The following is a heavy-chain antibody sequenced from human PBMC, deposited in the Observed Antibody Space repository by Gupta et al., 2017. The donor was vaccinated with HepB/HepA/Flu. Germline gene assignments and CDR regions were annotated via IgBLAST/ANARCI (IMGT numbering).Heavy chain of an antibody. J-gene: IGHJ4*02. CDR2: ISYTGST. D-gene: IGHD1-26*01. Sequence: QVQLQESGPGLVKPSQTLSLTCTVSGDSISSGDHYWTWIRQPPGKGLEWIGYISYTGSTYSNPSLRIRLSMSVDTSKTQVSLKLIYVNDADTAVYYCARARLVEANYDSCGQVILVTVSS. CDR1: GDSISSGDHY. V-gene: IGHV4-30-4*01. CDR3: ARARLVEANYDS.